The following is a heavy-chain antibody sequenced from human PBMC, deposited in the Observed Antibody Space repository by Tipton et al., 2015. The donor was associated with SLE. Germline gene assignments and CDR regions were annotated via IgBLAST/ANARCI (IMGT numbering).Heavy chain of an antibody. J-gene: IGHJ4*01. V-gene: IGHV4-38-2*02. CDR3: ARDLITLVEGAIFDS. D-gene: IGHD3-10*01. Sequence: TLSLTCAVSGSSLGDNFYWGWIRQPPGKGLEWIGSINHSGRTSYNPSLESRVTISSDVSRNQFSLKLRSVTAADTAIYYCARDLITLVEGAIFDSWGHGTLVTVSS. CDR1: GSSLGDNFY. CDR2: INHSGRT.